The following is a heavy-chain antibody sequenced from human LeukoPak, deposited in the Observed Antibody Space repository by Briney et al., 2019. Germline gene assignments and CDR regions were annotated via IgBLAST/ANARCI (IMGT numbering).Heavy chain of an antibody. CDR1: GGSISSYY. J-gene: IGHJ4*02. CDR3: AGSSRAIFDY. D-gene: IGHD6-6*01. CDR2: IYYSGST. Sequence: SETLSLTCTVSGGSISSYYWSWIRQPPGKGLEWIGYIYYSGSTNYNPSLKSRVTISVDTSKNQFSLKLSSVTAADTAVYYCAGSSRAIFDYWGQGTLVTVSS. V-gene: IGHV4-59*12.